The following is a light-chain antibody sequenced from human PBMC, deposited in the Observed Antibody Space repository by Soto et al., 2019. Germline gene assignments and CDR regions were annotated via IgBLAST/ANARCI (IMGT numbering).Light chain of an antibody. CDR3: QQRSNWPIT. Sequence: EIVLTQSPATLSLSPGERATLSCRASQSISSYLAWYQQKPGQAPRLLIYDASNRVTGIPTRFSGSGSGTDFTLTISSLEPEDFAVYYCQQRSNWPITFGQGTRWRL. V-gene: IGKV3-11*01. CDR2: DAS. CDR1: QSISSY. J-gene: IGKJ5*01.